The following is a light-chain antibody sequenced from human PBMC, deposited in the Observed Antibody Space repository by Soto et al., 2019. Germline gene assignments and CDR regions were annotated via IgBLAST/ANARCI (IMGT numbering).Light chain of an antibody. V-gene: IGKV3-20*01. CDR2: GAS. Sequence: EIVLTQSPGDLSLSPGERATLSCGASQSVSSSYLAWYQQKPGQAPRRLIYGASTRATGIPDRFSGSGSGTDFTLTISRPEPEDFAVYYCQQDGSSPRTFGQGTKVEIK. CDR1: QSVSSSY. CDR3: QQDGSSPRT. J-gene: IGKJ1*01.